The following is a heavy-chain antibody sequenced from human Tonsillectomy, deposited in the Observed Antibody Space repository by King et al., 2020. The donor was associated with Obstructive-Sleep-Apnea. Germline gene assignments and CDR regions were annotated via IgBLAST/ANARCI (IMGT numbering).Heavy chain of an antibody. CDR3: TTDPWNLRMDV. Sequence: VQLVESGGGLVKPGGSLRLSCAASGFTFRNAWMTWVRQAPGKGLEWVGRSKSKTDGGTTDYAAPVKGRFTISRGDSKNTLYLQMNSLKTEDTAVYYCTTDPWNLRMDVWAKGPRSPSP. V-gene: IGHV3-15*01. CDR1: GFTFRNAW. J-gene: IGHJ6*02. D-gene: IGHD1-1*01. CDR2: SKSKTDGGTT.